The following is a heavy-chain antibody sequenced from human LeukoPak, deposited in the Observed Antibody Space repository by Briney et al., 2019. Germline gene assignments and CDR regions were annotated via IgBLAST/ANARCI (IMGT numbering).Heavy chain of an antibody. Sequence: GGSLRLSCVASGFPFSSYWMTWVRQAPGKGLEWVANIKQDGSKKSNVDSVRGRFTISRDNAKNSLYLQMNSLRAEDTAIYYCTRVGYIDEGIDYWGQGTLVTVSS. CDR1: GFPFSSYW. D-gene: IGHD5-24*01. CDR3: TRVGYIDEGIDY. J-gene: IGHJ4*02. V-gene: IGHV3-7*04. CDR2: IKQDGSKK.